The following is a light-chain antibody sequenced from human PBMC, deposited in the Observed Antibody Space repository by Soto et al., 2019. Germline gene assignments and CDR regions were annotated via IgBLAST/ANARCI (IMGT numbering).Light chain of an antibody. Sequence: QSALTQPASVSESPGQSITISCTGTSSDVGGYNYVSWYQQHPGKAPKLMIYDVSNRPSGVSNRFSGSKSGNTPSLTIFGLQAEDEADYYCSLYTSSSTWVFGGGTKLTVL. J-gene: IGLJ3*02. CDR1: SSDVGGYNY. V-gene: IGLV2-14*03. CDR2: DVS. CDR3: SLYTSSSTWV.